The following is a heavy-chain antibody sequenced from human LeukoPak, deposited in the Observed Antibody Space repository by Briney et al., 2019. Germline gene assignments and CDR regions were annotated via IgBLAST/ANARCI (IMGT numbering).Heavy chain of an antibody. D-gene: IGHD3-22*01. CDR1: GFTFSSYS. CDR2: ISSSSSTI. Sequence: GGSLRLSCAASGFTFSSYSMNWVRQAPGKGLEWVSYISSSSSTIYYADSVKGRFTISRDNAKNSLYLQMNSLRDEDTAVYYCARGEFVGGYYPYYFDYWGQGTLVTVSS. J-gene: IGHJ4*02. CDR3: ARGEFVGGYYPYYFDY. V-gene: IGHV3-48*02.